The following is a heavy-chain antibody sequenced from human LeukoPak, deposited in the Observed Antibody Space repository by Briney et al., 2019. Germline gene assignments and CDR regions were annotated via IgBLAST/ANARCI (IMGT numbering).Heavy chain of an antibody. CDR3: ARDGIAAVDFDY. D-gene: IGHD6-13*01. Sequence: GGSLRLSCAASGFTFSTYWMHWVRQAPGKGLVWVSRVNGDGSSTNYADSVKGRFTISRDNAKNTLYLQMNSLRAEDTAVYYCARDGIAAVDFDYWGQGILVTVSS. V-gene: IGHV3-74*01. CDR2: VNGDGSST. J-gene: IGHJ4*02. CDR1: GFTFSTYW.